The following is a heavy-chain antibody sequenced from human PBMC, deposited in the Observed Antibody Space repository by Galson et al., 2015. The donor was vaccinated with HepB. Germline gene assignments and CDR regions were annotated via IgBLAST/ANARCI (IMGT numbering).Heavy chain of an antibody. CDR3: ARLPMGGIKVSDAFDIWGQGTMVTGSTGSACAPTLVPLVACGSGSDYPRFYYGMDV. Sequence: SLRLSCAASGFTFSSYDMNWVRQAPGKGLEWVSYISSSGSTIYYADSVKGRFTISRDNAKNSLYLQMNSLRAEDTAVYYCARLPMGGIKVSDAFDIWGQGTMVTGSTGSACAPTLVPLVACGSGSDYPRFYYGMDVWGQGTTVTVSS. CDR1: GFTFSSYD. J-gene: IGHJ6*02. D-gene: IGHD3-10*01. CDR2: ISSSGSTI. V-gene: IGHV3-48*03.